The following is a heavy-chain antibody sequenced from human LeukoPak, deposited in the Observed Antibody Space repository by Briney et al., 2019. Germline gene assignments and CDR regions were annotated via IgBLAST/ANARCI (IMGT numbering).Heavy chain of an antibody. CDR1: GFTFSNYA. V-gene: IGHV3-23*01. J-gene: IGHJ4*02. Sequence: GGSLRLSCAASGFTFSNYAMSWVRQTPGKGLEWVSGISGGGDGTYYADSVRGRFTIFRDNSKNTLYLQMNSLRAEDTAVYYCTKLRDYFDSSGQFDYWGQGTLVTVSS. D-gene: IGHD3-22*01. CDR3: TKLRDYFDSSGQFDY. CDR2: ISGGGDGT.